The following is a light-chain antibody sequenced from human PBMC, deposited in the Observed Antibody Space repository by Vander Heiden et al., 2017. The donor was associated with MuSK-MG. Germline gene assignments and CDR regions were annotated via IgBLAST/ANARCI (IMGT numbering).Light chain of an antibody. J-gene: IGLJ2*01. CDR1: STDPCRHNY. CDR2: EVN. V-gene: IGLV2-8*01. CDR3: TSYDGTNNLVL. Sequence: ALPQPPSAFWPLRPAITISCTGSSTDPCRHNYVYWYQQHPGRAPRLMIFEVNKRPSGVPDRFSGDKSGNTASLTVSGLQGDDEADYYCTSYDGTNNLVLFGGGTMLTVL.